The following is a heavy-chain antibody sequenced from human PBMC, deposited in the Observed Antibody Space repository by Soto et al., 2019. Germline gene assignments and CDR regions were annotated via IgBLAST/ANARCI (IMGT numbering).Heavy chain of an antibody. D-gene: IGHD3-9*01. J-gene: IGHJ4*02. CDR2: ISSSSSYI. CDR1: GFTFSSYS. V-gene: IGHV3-21*01. Sequence: EVQLVESGGGLVKPGGSLRLSCAASGFTFSSYSMNWVRQAPGKGLEGVSSISSSSSYIYYADSVKGRFTISRDNAKNSLYLQMNSLRAEDTAVYYCARDLRDSYDILSGYYLGWGQGTLVTVSS. CDR3: ARDLRDSYDILSGYYLG.